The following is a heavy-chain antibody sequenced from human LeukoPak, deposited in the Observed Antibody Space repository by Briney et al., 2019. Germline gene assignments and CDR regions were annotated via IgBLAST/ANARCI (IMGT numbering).Heavy chain of an antibody. Sequence: GGSLRLSCAASGFSLTGYWMHWVRQVPGKGLMWVSRVSSDGTNTNYADSVKGRFTISRDNAKNTLDLQMNSLTSEDTALYYCARATAGSRNAFDIWGHGTVVTVS. V-gene: IGHV3-74*01. CDR2: VSSDGTNT. CDR3: ARATAGSRNAFDI. D-gene: IGHD6-13*01. J-gene: IGHJ3*02. CDR1: GFSLTGYW.